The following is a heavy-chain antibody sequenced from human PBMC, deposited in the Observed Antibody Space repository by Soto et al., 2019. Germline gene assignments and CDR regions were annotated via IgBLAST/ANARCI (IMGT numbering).Heavy chain of an antibody. CDR1: GGSISSGGYS. V-gene: IGHV4-30-2*01. D-gene: IGHD7-27*01. CDR2: IYHSGST. CDR3: ARVRRWGSWNFDY. Sequence: SETLSLTCAVSGGSISSGGYSWSWIRQPPGKGLEWIGYIYHSGSTYYNPSLKSRVTISVDRSKNQFSLKLSSVTAADTAVYYCARVRRWGSWNFDYWGQGTLVTVSS. J-gene: IGHJ4*02.